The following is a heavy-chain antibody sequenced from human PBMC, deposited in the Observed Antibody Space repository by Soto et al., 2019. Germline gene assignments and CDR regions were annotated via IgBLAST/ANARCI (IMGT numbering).Heavy chain of an antibody. J-gene: IGHJ6*02. CDR1: GYSFTSYW. CDR2: IYPGDSDT. D-gene: IGHD6-13*01. Sequence: GESLKISCKGSGYSFTSYWTGWVRQMPGKGLEWMGIIYPGDSDTRYSPSFQGQVTISADKSISTAYLQWSSLKASDTAMYYCARQMYSSSWYDVGYYGMDAWGQGTTVTVSS. CDR3: ARQMYSSSWYDVGYYGMDA. V-gene: IGHV5-51*01.